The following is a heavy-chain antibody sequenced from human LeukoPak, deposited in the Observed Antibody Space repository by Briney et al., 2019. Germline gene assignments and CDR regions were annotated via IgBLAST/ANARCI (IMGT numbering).Heavy chain of an antibody. Sequence: ASVKVSCKASGCTFTSYGINWVRQAPGQGLEWMGWISAYNSNTHYAQKLQGRVTMTTDTSTSTAYMEVRSLRSDDTAVYYCARGNYYDSSDYWGQGTLVTVSS. J-gene: IGHJ4*02. CDR2: ISAYNSNT. CDR3: ARGNYYDSSDY. CDR1: GCTFTSYG. V-gene: IGHV1-18*01. D-gene: IGHD3-22*01.